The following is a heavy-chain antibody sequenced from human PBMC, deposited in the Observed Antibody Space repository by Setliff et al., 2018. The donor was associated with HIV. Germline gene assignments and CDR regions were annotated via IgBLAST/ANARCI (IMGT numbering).Heavy chain of an antibody. CDR3: ARGRVESFWSDLIPSDY. D-gene: IGHD3-3*01. Sequence: PGGSLRLSCAASGLTFSSYAMSWIRQAPGKGLQWVSDISGSGTTIYYADSVKGRFTISRDNAKNSLYLQMNSLRADDTAVYYCARGRVESFWSDLIPSDYWGQGTLVTVSS. J-gene: IGHJ4*02. V-gene: IGHV3-11*01. CDR1: GLTFSSYA. CDR2: ISGSGTTI.